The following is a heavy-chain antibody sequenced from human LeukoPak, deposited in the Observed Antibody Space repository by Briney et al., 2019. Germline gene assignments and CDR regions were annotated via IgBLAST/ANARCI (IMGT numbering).Heavy chain of an antibody. CDR2: ISTDGYTT. CDR1: GLAFSAYK. CDR3: AKSLYGGNDY. Sequence: SGGSLRLSCAASGLAFSAYKMHWVRQAPRKGLVWVSRISTDGYTTDYADFVQGRFTASRDNTKNTWSLEMNSLRAEDTAIYYCAKSLYGGNDYWGQGTLVTVSS. J-gene: IGHJ4*02. V-gene: IGHV3-74*01. D-gene: IGHD4-23*01.